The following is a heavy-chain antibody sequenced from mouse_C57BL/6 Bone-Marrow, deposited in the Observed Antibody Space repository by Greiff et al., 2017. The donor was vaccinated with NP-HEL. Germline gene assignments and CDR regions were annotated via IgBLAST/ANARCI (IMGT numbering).Heavy chain of an antibody. CDR2: INPSTGGT. CDR1: GYSFTGYY. V-gene: IGHV1-42*01. Sequence: EVQLQQSGPALVKPGASVKISCKASGYSFTGYYMNWVKQSPEKSLEWIGEINPSTGGTTYNQKFKAKATLTVDKSSSTAYMQLKSLTSEDSAVYYCARSGDGYDGGYWGQGTTLTVSS. D-gene: IGHD2-2*01. J-gene: IGHJ2*01. CDR3: ARSGDGYDGGY.